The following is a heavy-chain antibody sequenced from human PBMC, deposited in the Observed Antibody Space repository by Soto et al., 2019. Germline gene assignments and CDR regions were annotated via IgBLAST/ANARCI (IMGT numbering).Heavy chain of an antibody. D-gene: IGHD3-3*01. V-gene: IGHV4-31*02. CDR1: GGSISSGGCY. Sequence: PSETLSLTCTVSGGSISSGGCYWSWIRQHPGKGLEWIGYIYYSGSTYYNPSLKSRVTISVDTSKNQFSLKLSSVTAADTAVYYCASYFTIFGVAHYSRFDPWGQGTLVTVSS. CDR3: ASYFTIFGVAHYSRFDP. CDR2: IYYSGST. J-gene: IGHJ5*02.